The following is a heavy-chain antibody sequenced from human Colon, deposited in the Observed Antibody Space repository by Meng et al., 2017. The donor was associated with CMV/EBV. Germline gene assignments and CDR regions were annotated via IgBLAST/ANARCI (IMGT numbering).Heavy chain of an antibody. V-gene: IGHV3-21*06. J-gene: IGHJ4*02. CDR2: ITHTSDT. Sequence: GESLKISCVTSGFTFSSYSLNWVRQAPGKGLEWVSSITHTSDTYYADSLKGRFTVSRDNAQNSGYLQMNNLTAEDTAVYYCARGWPPDYWGQGTLVTVSS. CDR1: GFTFSSYS. D-gene: IGHD6-13*01. CDR3: ARGWPPDY.